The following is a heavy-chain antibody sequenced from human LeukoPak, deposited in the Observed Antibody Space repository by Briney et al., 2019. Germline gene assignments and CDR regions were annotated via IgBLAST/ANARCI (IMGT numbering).Heavy chain of an antibody. CDR2: IIPIFGTA. CDR1: GYTFTGYY. CDR3: ARLVTGTKGYYFDY. Sequence: ASVKVSCKASGYTFTGYYMYWVRQAPGQGLEWMGGIIPIFGTANYAQKFQGRVTITTDESTSTAYMELSSLRSEDTAVYYCARLVTGTKGYYFDYWGQGTLVTVSS. V-gene: IGHV1-69*05. D-gene: IGHD1-7*01. J-gene: IGHJ4*02.